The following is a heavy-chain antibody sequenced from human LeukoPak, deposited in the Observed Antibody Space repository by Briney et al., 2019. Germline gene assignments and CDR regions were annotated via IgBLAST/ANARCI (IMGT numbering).Heavy chain of an antibody. CDR2: INPNIGGT. J-gene: IGHJ4*02. CDR3: ARGGGMNFDY. CDR1: GYTFTGYY. D-gene: IGHD6-13*01. Sequence: ASVKVSCKASGYTFTGYYMHWVRQAPGQGLEWMGWINPNIGGTKYAQKFQGRVTMTWATSISTAYMELSRLTSDDTAVYYCARGGGMNFDYWGQGTLVTVSS. V-gene: IGHV1-2*02.